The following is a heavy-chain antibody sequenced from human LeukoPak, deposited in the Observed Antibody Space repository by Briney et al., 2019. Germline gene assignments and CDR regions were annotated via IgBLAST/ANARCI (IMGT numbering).Heavy chain of an antibody. J-gene: IGHJ4*01. Sequence: SETLSLTCAVCGYSISSGCYWGWIRQPPGKGLEWIGSVYHSGITYYNPSLKSRVTISVDTSKNQFSLKLSSVTAADTAVYYCARSVGYWGQGPLVTVFS. CDR3: ARSVGY. CDR1: GYSISSGCY. V-gene: IGHV4-38-2*01. CDR2: VYHSGIT.